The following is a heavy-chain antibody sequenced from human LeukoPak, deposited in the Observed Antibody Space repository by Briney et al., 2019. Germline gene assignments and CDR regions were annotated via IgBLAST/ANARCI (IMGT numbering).Heavy chain of an antibody. J-gene: IGHJ4*02. CDR3: VREYASSWLRWEGHYFDY. CDR1: GFSINTAGMA. D-gene: IGHD6-13*01. Sequence: ESGPTLVKPTQTLRLTCSLSGFSINTAGMAVGWIRQPPGKALEWLALVSWNDEKRFSPALKSRLTITKDSSRSQVVLMMSDMDPVDSGTYFCVREYASSWLRWEGHYFDYWGRGTLVAVSS. CDR2: VSWNDEK. V-gene: IGHV2-5*04.